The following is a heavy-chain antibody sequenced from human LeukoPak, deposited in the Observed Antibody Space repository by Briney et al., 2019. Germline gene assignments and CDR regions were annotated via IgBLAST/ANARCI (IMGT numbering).Heavy chain of an antibody. CDR1: GGSISSYY. V-gene: IGHV4-59*08. CDR3: ARKDGDW. J-gene: IGHJ4*02. Sequence: SETLSLTCTVSGGSISSYYWSWIRQPPGKGLEWIGYIYYSGSTNYNPSLKSRVTISVDTSKNQVSLRLSSVTAADTAVYYCARKDGDWWGQGTLVTVSS. CDR2: IYYSGST. D-gene: IGHD3-9*01.